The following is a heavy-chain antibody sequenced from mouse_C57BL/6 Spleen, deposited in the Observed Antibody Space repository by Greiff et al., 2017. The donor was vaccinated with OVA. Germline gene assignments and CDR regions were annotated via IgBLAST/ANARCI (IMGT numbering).Heavy chain of an antibody. J-gene: IGHJ2*01. V-gene: IGHV1-80*01. Sequence: VHLVESGAELVKPGASVKISCKASGYAFSSYWMNWVKQRPGKGLEWIGQIYPGDGDTNYNGKFKGKATLTADKSSSTAYMQLSSLTSEDSAVYFCAREAGTVLDYWGQGTTLTVSS. CDR3: AREAGTVLDY. CDR1: GYAFSSYW. D-gene: IGHD1-1*01. CDR2: IYPGDGDT.